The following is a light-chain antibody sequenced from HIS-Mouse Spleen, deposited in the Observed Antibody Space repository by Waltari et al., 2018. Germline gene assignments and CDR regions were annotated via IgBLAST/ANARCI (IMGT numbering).Light chain of an antibody. CDR1: QSLLHSNGYNY. J-gene: IGKJ2*01. Sequence: DSVMTQSPLSLPVTPGEPASIPCRSSQSLLHSNGYNYLDWYLQKPGQSPQPLIYLGSNRASGVPDRFSGSGSGTDFTLKISRVEAEDVGVYYCMQALQTPWTFGQGTKLEIK. CDR3: MQALQTPWT. V-gene: IGKV2-28*01. CDR2: LGS.